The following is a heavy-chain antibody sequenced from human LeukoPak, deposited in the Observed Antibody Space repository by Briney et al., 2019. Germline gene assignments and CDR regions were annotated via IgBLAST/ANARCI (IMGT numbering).Heavy chain of an antibody. J-gene: IGHJ4*02. V-gene: IGHV3-30*01. CDR2: ISYDGSNK. Sequence: GGSLRLSCAASGFTFSSYAMHWVRQAPGKGLEWVAVISYDGSNKYYADSVKGRFTISRDNSKNTLYLQMNSLRAEDTAVYYCARVLHPYYYDSSGYYPEAFDYWGQGTLVTVSS. CDR3: ARVLHPYYYDSSGYYPEAFDY. D-gene: IGHD3-22*01. CDR1: GFTFSSYA.